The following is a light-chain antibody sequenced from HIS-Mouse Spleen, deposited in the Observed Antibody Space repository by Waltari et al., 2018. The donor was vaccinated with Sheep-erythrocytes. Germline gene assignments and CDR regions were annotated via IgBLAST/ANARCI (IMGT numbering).Light chain of an antibody. V-gene: IGLV1-44*01. Sequence: QSVLTQPPSASGTPGQRVTISCSGSSSNIGSNTLNWYQQLPRTPPKLLIYTNNQRPYGVPDRFSGSKSGTPASLAISGLQSEDEADYYCAAWDDSLNGVVFGGGTKLTVL. J-gene: IGLJ2*01. CDR1: SSNIGSNT. CDR2: TNN. CDR3: AAWDDSLNGVV.